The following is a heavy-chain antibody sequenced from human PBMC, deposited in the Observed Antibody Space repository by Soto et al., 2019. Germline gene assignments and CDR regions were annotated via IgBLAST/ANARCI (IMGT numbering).Heavy chain of an antibody. D-gene: IGHD3-10*01. Sequence: GGSLRLSCAASGFTFSSYGMHWVRQAPGKGLEWAAVIWYDGSNKYYADSVKGRFTISRDNSKNTLYLQMNSLRAEDTAVYYCARDRVWFGELSGHDYYYGMDVWGQGTTVTVSS. J-gene: IGHJ6*02. V-gene: IGHV3-33*01. CDR1: GFTFSSYG. CDR3: ARDRVWFGELSGHDYYYGMDV. CDR2: IWYDGSNK.